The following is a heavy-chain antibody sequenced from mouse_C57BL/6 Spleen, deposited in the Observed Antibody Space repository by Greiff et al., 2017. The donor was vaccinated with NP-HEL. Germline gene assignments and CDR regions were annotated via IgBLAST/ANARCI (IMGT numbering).Heavy chain of an antibody. Sequence: EVKLVESGGGLVKPGGSLKLSCAASGFTFSSYAMSWVRQTPDKRLEWVATISDGGSYTYYPDNVKGRFTISRDNAKNNLYLQMSHLKSEDTAMYYCARGGEFYYGNYGYAMDYWGQGTSVTVSS. D-gene: IGHD2-1*01. J-gene: IGHJ4*01. V-gene: IGHV5-4*03. CDR2: ISDGGSYT. CDR3: ARGGEFYYGNYGYAMDY. CDR1: GFTFSSYA.